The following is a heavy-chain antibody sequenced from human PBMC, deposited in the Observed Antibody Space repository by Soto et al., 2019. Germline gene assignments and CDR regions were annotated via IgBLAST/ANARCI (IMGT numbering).Heavy chain of an antibody. J-gene: IGHJ6*04. CDR1: GYTFTSYD. D-gene: IGHD2-15*01. CDR3: ARVGSGGSHYYCYYGMDV. Sequence: ASVKVSCKASGYTFTSYDIKWVRQATGQGLEWMGWMNPNSGNTGYAQKSQGRVTMTRNTSISTAYMELSSLRSEDTAVYYCARVGSGGSHYYCYYGMDVLGKGTRVTVSS. V-gene: IGHV1-8*01. CDR2: MNPNSGNT.